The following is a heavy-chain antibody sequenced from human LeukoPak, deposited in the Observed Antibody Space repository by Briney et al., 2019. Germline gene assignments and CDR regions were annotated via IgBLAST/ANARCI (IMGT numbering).Heavy chain of an antibody. D-gene: IGHD5-12*01. J-gene: IGHJ3*02. CDR1: GDSFSSNSAA. CDR2: TYYRSMWLN. CDR3: AREVAGTCVFDI. Sequence: PSQTLSLTCAISGDSFSSNSAAWNWIRQSPSRGLEWLVRTYYRSMWLNDHAVSVKSRITINPDTSKNQFSLQLKSVTPEDTAVYYCAREVAGTCVFDIWGQGTMVTVSS. V-gene: IGHV6-1*01.